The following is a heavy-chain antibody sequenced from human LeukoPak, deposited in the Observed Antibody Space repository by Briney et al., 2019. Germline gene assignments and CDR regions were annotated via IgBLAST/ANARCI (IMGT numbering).Heavy chain of an antibody. J-gene: IGHJ4*02. CDR3: AKATTIWCWDY. CDR2: ISARGTST. D-gene: IGHD3-3*01. Sequence: PGGSLRLSCAASGFTFSNYAMTWVRQAPGKGLEWVSGISARGTSTYYEDSVKGRFTISRDNSKNTLHLQMNSLRAEDTAVYYCAKATTIWCWDYWGQGTLVTVSS. V-gene: IGHV3-23*01. CDR1: GFTFSNYA.